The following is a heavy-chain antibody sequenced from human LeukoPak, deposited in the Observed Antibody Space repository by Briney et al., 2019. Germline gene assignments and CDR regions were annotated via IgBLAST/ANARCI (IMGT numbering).Heavy chain of an antibody. V-gene: IGHV1-69*13. CDR3: ARPTRLRFLEWLSSGAFDI. CDR1: GGTFSSYA. CDR2: IIPIFGTA. Sequence: GASVKVSCKASGGTFSSYAISWVRQAPGQGLEWMGGIIPIFGTANYAQKFQGRVTITADESTSTAYMELSSLRSEDTAVYYCARPTRLRFLEWLSSGAFDIWGQGTMVTVSS. D-gene: IGHD3-3*01. J-gene: IGHJ3*02.